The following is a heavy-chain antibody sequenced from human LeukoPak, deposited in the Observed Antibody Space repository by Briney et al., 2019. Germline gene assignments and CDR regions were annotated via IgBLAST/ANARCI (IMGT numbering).Heavy chain of an antibody. V-gene: IGHV3-23*01. CDR1: GFTFSSYG. CDR3: AKEGGSGRYNTYYFDY. D-gene: IGHD3-10*01. Sequence: PGGSLRLSCAASGFTFSSYGMSWVRQAPGKGLEWVSAISGSGGSTYYADSVKGRLTISRDNSKNTLYLQMNSLRAEDTAVYYCAKEGGSGRYNTYYFDYWGQGTLVTVSS. J-gene: IGHJ4*02. CDR2: ISGSGGST.